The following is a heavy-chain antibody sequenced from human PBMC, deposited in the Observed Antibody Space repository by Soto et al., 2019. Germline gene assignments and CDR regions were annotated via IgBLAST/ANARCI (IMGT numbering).Heavy chain of an antibody. Sequence: QVQLVQSGAEVKKPGASVKVSCKASGYTFINYDINWVRQAPGHGLEWVGWMNPDSGNTGYAQNFQGRVTMTGNTSISSVYMELSSLTSEDTAVYYCARRRGSTGWFDLWGQGTLVTVSS. D-gene: IGHD2-8*02. CDR1: GYTFINYD. CDR3: ARRRGSTGWFDL. J-gene: IGHJ5*02. CDR2: MNPDSGNT. V-gene: IGHV1-8*01.